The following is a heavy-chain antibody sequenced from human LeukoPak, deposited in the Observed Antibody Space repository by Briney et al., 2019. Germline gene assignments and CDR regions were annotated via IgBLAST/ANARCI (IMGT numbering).Heavy chain of an antibody. V-gene: IGHV4-34*01. CDR1: GGSFSGYY. D-gene: IGHD6-6*01. CDR3: ARGRWYSSSSRRNWFDP. J-gene: IGHJ5*02. Sequence: PSETLSLTCAVYGGSFSGYYWSWIRQPPGKGLEWIGEINHSRSTNYNPSLKSRVTISVDTSKNQFSLKLSSVTAADTAVYYCARGRWYSSSSRRNWFDPWGQGTLVTVSS. CDR2: INHSRST.